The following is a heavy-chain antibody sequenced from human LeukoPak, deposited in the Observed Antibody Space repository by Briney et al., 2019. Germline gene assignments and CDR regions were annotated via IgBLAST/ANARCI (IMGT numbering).Heavy chain of an antibody. D-gene: IGHD6-19*01. CDR2: IFYSGST. CDR1: GGSISSSSYY. Sequence: PSETLSLTCTVSGGSISSSSYYWGWIRQSPGKGLEWIGSIFYSGSTYYNPSLKSRVTISIDTSENQFSLKLSSVTAADTAVYYCATTPALAVAGTLDPKEWGQGTLVTVSP. V-gene: IGHV4-39*01. CDR3: ATTPALAVAGTLDPKE. J-gene: IGHJ4*02.